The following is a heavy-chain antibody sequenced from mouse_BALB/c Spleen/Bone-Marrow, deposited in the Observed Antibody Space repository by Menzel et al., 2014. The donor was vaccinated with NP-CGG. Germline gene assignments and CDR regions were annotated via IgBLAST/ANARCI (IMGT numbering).Heavy chain of an antibody. CDR1: GFTFSDYY. J-gene: IGHJ4*01. Sequence: EVQLVESGGGLVKPGGSLKLSCAVSGFTFSDYYMYWVRQNPEKRLEWVATINDGGSYTYYPESVKGRFTISRDNAKNNLYLQMSRLKSEDTAMYYCARDGNFAMDYWGQGTSVTVSS. V-gene: IGHV5-4*02. CDR3: ARDGNFAMDY. CDR2: INDGGSYT. D-gene: IGHD2-1*01.